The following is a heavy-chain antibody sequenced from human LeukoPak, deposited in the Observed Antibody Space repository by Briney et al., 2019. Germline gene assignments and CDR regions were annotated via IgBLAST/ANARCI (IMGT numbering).Heavy chain of an antibody. D-gene: IGHD3-16*01. CDR1: GGSISSSSYY. CDR3: AREYDYVWGSYGIFDY. V-gene: IGHV4-39*07. Sequence: PSETLSLTCTVSGGSISSSSYYWGWIRQPPGKGLEWIGSIYYSGSTYYNPSLKSRVTISVDTSKNQFSLKLSSVTAADTAVYYCAREYDYVWGSYGIFDYWGQGTLVTVSS. CDR2: IYYSGST. J-gene: IGHJ4*02.